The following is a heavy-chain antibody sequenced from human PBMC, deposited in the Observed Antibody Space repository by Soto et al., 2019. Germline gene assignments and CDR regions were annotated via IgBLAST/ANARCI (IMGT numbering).Heavy chain of an antibody. Sequence: QVQLVESGGGVVQPGRSLRLSCAASGFTFSSYAMHWLRQAPGKGLVWVAVIWNDGTNKYYADSVKGRFTISRDNSKTTLYLQMNSLRAEDTAVYYCARDNWNYVSAFDIWGQGTMVTFSS. V-gene: IGHV3-33*01. J-gene: IGHJ3*02. CDR3: ARDNWNYVSAFDI. CDR2: IWNDGTNK. CDR1: GFTFSSYA. D-gene: IGHD1-7*01.